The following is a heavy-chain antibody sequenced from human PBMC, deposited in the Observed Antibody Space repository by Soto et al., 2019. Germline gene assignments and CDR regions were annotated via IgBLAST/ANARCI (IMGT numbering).Heavy chain of an antibody. CDR3: ARVDYGGNSYYFDY. J-gene: IGHJ4*02. D-gene: IGHD4-17*01. V-gene: IGHV3-53*01. CDR2: IYSGGST. Sequence: EVQLVESGGGLIQPGGSLRLSCVASGFTVSSNYMSWVRQAPGKGLEWVSVIYSGGSTYYADSVKGRFTISRDNSKNSLYLQMNSLRAEDTAVYYCARVDYGGNSYYFDYWGQGTLVTVSS. CDR1: GFTVSSNY.